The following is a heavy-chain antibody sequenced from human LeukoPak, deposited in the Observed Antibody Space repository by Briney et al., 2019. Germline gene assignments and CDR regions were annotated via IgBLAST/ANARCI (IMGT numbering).Heavy chain of an antibody. J-gene: IGHJ4*02. D-gene: IGHD6-19*01. CDR1: GGSISSYY. CDR2: IYYSGST. CDR3: ARGWGTAVADY. Sequence: SETLSLTCTVSGGSISSYYWSWIRQPPGKGLEWIGNIYYSGSTNYNPSLKSRVTISVDTSKKQFSLKLSSVSAADTAVYYCARGWGTAVADYWGQGILVTVSS. V-gene: IGHV4-59*01.